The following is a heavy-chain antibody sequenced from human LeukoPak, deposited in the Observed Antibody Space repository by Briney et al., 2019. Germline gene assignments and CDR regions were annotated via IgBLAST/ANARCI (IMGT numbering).Heavy chain of an antibody. V-gene: IGHV3-30*18. CDR3: AKSTTVTTQQRGYFDY. Sequence: PGGSLRLSCAASGFTFSSFGMHWVRQAPGKGLEWVAVVSYDGSNKYFADSVKGRFTISRDNPKNTLYLQMSSLRPEDTAVYYCAKSTTVTTQQRGYFDYWGQGTLVTVSS. D-gene: IGHD4-11*01. J-gene: IGHJ4*02. CDR1: GFTFSSFG. CDR2: VSYDGSNK.